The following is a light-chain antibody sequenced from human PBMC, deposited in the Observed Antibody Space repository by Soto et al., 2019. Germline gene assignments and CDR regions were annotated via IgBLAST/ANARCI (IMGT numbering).Light chain of an antibody. J-gene: IGKJ4*01. Sequence: DIQMTQSPSSVSASVGDRVTITCRASQDINSWLTWYQQKPGKAPKVLIYFASRLQPGVPSRFSGRGSGTDFSLTISNLQPEDFATYFCQQSKSFPLTFGGGTKVEIK. CDR1: QDINSW. CDR3: QQSKSFPLT. CDR2: FAS. V-gene: IGKV1-12*01.